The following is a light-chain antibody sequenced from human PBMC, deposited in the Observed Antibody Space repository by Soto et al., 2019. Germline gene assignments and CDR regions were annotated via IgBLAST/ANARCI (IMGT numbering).Light chain of an antibody. CDR3: SSYTSSSTLE. V-gene: IGLV2-14*01. Sequence: QPVLTQPASVSGSPGQSIAISCTGTSSDVGGYNYVSWYQQHPGKAPKLVIYEVSNRPSGVSNRFSGSKSGNTASLTISGLQAEDEADYYCSSYTSSSTLEFGGGTKLTVL. J-gene: IGLJ2*01. CDR2: EVS. CDR1: SSDVGGYNY.